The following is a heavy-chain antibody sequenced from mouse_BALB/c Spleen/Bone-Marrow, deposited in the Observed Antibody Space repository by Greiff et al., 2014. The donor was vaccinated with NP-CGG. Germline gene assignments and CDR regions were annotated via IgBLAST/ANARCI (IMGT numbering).Heavy chain of an antibody. CDR1: GFAFSSYD. D-gene: IGHD1-1*01. V-gene: IGHV5-12-1*01. Sequence: EVQGVESGGGLVKPGGSLKLSCAASGFAFSSYDMSWVRQTPEKRLEWVAYISSGGGSTYYADTVKGRFTISRGNAKNTLYLQMSSLKSEDTAMYYCARQILRGFGYWGQGTPVTVSA. J-gene: IGHJ3*02. CDR3: ARQILRGFGY. CDR2: ISSGGGST.